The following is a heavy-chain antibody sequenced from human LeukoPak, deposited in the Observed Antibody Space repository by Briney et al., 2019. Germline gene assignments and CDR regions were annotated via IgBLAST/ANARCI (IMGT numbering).Heavy chain of an antibody. J-gene: IGHJ3*02. CDR1: GGSISSYY. D-gene: IGHD3-22*01. V-gene: IGHV4-39*01. CDR2: IYYSGST. Sequence: SETLSLTCTVSGGSISSYYWGWIRQPPGKGLEWIGSIYYSGSTYYNPSLKSRVTISVDTSKNQFSLKLSSVTAADTAVYYCARPSYYYDSSGFHDAFDIWGQGTMVTVSS. CDR3: ARPSYYYDSSGFHDAFDI.